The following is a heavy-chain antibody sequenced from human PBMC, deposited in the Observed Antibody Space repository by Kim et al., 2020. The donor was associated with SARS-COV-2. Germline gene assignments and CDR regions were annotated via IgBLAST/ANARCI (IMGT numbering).Heavy chain of an antibody. J-gene: IGHJ4*02. Sequence: SDTLSLTCTVSGGSISSSSYYWGWIRQPPGKGLEWIGSIYYSGSTYYNPSLKSRVTISVDTSKNQFSLKLSSVTAADTAVYYCARKTYSGKLFWGQGTLVTVSS. CDR1: GGSISSSSYY. D-gene: IGHD1-26*01. CDR2: IYYSGST. CDR3: ARKTYSGKLF. V-gene: IGHV4-39*01.